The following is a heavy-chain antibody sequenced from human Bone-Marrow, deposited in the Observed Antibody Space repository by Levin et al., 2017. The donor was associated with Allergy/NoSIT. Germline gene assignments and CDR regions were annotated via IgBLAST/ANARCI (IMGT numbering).Heavy chain of an antibody. Sequence: AGGSLRLSCSGSGFTFSDHYMGWIRQAPGKGLEYISYITSGSTRTNYAASVEGRFTISRDDDKNSLYLQMNRLTVDDTAVYFCARDSPYCETSVCFDVWGKGTRVTVSS. CDR3: ARDSPYCETSVCFDV. D-gene: IGHD2-21*01. CDR1: GFTFSDHY. V-gene: IGHV3-11*06. CDR2: ITSGSTRT. J-gene: IGHJ6*04.